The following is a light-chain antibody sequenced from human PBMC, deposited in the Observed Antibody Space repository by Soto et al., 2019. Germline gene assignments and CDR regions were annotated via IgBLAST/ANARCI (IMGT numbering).Light chain of an antibody. Sequence: DIHITHSPSTLSASVGDTVTFTCRASQSVSGWLAWYQQKPGEAPKLLIYDASALPRGVPSRFSGSGSGTKFTLTIASLQPDDFATYYCQQYETFSGTFGPGTKVDIK. V-gene: IGKV1-5*01. CDR1: QSVSGW. CDR3: QQYETFSGT. J-gene: IGKJ1*01. CDR2: DAS.